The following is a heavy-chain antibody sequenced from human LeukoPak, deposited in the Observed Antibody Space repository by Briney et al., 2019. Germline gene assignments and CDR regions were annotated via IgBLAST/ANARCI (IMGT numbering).Heavy chain of an antibody. CDR1: GCTFRSYS. V-gene: IGHV1-69*13. Sequence: ASVKVSCKASGCTFRSYSLSWVRQAHAQGVAWVGGIIPIFGTANYEQNFQGRVTITADESTSTAYMELSRLRSEDTAVYYCAREGSGSYYAPRGKYYYYMDVWGKGTTVTVSS. CDR3: AREGSGSYYAPRGKYYYYMDV. J-gene: IGHJ6*03. CDR2: IIPIFGTA. D-gene: IGHD1-26*01.